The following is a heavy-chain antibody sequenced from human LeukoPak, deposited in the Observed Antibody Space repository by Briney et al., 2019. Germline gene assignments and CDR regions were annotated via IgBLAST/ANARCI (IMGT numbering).Heavy chain of an antibody. CDR3: ARGGLYGGSSAFDF. CDR1: GFTFTRYA. V-gene: IGHV3-72*01. D-gene: IGHD4-23*01. CDR2: SRNKADSYTT. Sequence: GGSLRLSCAASGFTFTRYAMSWVRQAPGKGLEWVGRSRNKADSYTTEHAASVKGRFTISRDDSKNSLYLQMNYLKSEDTAVYYCARGGLYGGSSAFDFWGQGTLVTVSS. J-gene: IGHJ4*02.